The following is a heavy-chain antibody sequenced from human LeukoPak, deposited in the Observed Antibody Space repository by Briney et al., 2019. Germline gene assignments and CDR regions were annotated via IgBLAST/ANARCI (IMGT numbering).Heavy chain of an antibody. Sequence: SETLSLTCTVSGGSISSSSYYWGWIRQPPGKGLEWIGSIYYSGGTYYNPSLKSRVTISIDTSKNQFSLKLSSVTAADTAVYFCARDLHPTYIAGTDYWGQGTLVTVSS. CDR2: IYYSGGT. CDR1: GGSISSSSYY. V-gene: IGHV4-39*07. J-gene: IGHJ4*02. D-gene: IGHD6-13*01. CDR3: ARDLHPTYIAGTDY.